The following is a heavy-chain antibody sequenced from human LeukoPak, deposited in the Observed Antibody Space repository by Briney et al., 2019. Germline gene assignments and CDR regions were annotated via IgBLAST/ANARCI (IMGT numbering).Heavy chain of an antibody. Sequence: GGSLRLSCAGSGFIFNNYAMHWVRQPPGKGLEWVSGISWNSGSIDYADSVKGRFTISRDNAKNSLYLQMTSLRAEDTAVYYCARDRGSGSYYSQDWGQGTLVTV. D-gene: IGHD3-10*01. J-gene: IGHJ4*02. CDR3: ARDRGSGSYYSQD. CDR1: GFIFNNYA. CDR2: ISWNSGSI. V-gene: IGHV3-9*01.